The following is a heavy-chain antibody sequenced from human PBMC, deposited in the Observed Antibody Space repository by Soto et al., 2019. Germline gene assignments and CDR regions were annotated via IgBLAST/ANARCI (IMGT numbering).Heavy chain of an antibody. Sequence: DVQLVESGGGLIQPGESLRLSCAAFGLTISGKKYVAWVRQAPGKGLECGSALYDVDGSFYADSVTGRFTTSSDSSKTTVYLQMNDLRPDDTAVYYCATWHEREHAFDVWGQGTTVTISS. CDR3: ATWHEREHAFDV. D-gene: IGHD1-1*01. CDR2: LYDVDGS. J-gene: IGHJ3*01. CDR1: GLTISGKKY. V-gene: IGHV3-53*01.